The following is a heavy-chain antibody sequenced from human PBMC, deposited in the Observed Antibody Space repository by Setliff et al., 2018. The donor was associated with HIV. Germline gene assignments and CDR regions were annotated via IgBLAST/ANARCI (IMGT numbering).Heavy chain of an antibody. CDR2: IYHSATT. D-gene: IGHD6-19*01. Sequence: PSETLSLTCTVSGSFINSDYWGWIRQPPGKGLEWIGSIYHSATTYYMSSLKSRVTISVDTSKNQFSLKLSSVTAAGTAVYYCARGEVAATTWGDYWGQGTLVTVSS. CDR1: GSFINSDY. J-gene: IGHJ4*02. CDR3: ARGEVAATTWGDY. V-gene: IGHV4-38-2*02.